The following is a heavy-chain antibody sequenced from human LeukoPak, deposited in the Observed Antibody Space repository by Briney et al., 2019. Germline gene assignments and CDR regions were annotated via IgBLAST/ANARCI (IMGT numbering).Heavy chain of an antibody. CDR2: FDPEDGET. CDR3: ARGDYYDSSGYLVYYFDY. D-gene: IGHD3-22*01. CDR1: GYTLTELS. Sequence: ASVKVSCKVSGYTLTELSMHWVRQAPGKGLEWMGGFDPEDGETIYAQKFQGRVTMTEDTSTDTAYMELSSLRSEDTAVYYCARGDYYDSSGYLVYYFDYWGQGTLVTVSS. V-gene: IGHV1-24*01. J-gene: IGHJ4*02.